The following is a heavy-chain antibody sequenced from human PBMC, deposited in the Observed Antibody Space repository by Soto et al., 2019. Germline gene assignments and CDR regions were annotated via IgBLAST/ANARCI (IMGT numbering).Heavy chain of an antibody. V-gene: IGHV1-18*01. CDR3: AGGFYSGSGNYKAFDY. D-gene: IGHD3-10*01. Sequence: ASVKVSCKASGYTFSNYGISWVRQAPGQGLEWMGWISPYNGNTNYARNLQARVTMTTDTSTSTAYMELRSLRSDDTAVYYCAGGFYSGSGNYKAFDYWGQGTLVTVSS. CDR1: GYTFSNYG. CDR2: ISPYNGNT. J-gene: IGHJ4*02.